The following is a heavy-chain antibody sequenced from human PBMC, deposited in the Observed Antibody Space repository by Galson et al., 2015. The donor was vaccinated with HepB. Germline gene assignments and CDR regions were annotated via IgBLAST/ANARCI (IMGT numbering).Heavy chain of an antibody. J-gene: IGHJ5*02. D-gene: IGHD4/OR15-4a*01. CDR3: ARGADNWFDP. CDR1: GGSIRSGRYY. Sequence: TLSLTCTVSGGSIRSGRYYWSWIRQPAGKGLEWIGRIWTSGSTDYSPSLKSRVTMSLDTSKNQFSLKLSSLTAADTAVYFCARGADNWFDPWGLGTLVTVSS. CDR2: IWTSGST. V-gene: IGHV4-61*02.